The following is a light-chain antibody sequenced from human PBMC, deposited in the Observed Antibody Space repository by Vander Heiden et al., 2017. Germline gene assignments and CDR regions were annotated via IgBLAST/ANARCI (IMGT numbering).Light chain of an antibody. CDR3: QQYNSYLLT. Sequence: DIQMTQSPSTLSASVGDRVTITCRASQSISSWLAWYQQKPGKAPKLLIYDASSLESGVPSRFRGSGSGTECTLTISSLQPDDFATYYCQQYNSYLLTFGGGTKVEIK. V-gene: IGKV1-5*01. J-gene: IGKJ4*01. CDR1: QSISSW. CDR2: DAS.